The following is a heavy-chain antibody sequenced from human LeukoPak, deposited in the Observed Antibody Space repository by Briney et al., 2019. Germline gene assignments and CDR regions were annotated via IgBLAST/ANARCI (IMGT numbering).Heavy chain of an antibody. CDR1: GFTFRPYW. D-gene: IGHD2-21*02. CDR3: ARDVTYGMDV. V-gene: IGHV3-74*01. J-gene: IGHJ6*02. Sequence: GGSLRLSCAASGFTFRPYWMHWVRQAPGKGLVWVSRINSDGSSTTYADSVKGRFTISRDNAKNTLYLQMNSLGAEDTAVYYCARDVTYGMDVWGQGTTVTVSS. CDR2: INSDGSST.